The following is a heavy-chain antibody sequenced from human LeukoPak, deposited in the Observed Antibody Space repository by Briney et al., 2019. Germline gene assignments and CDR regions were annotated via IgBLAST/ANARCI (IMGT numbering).Heavy chain of an antibody. J-gene: IGHJ4*02. CDR1: GGSISSYY. D-gene: IGHD6-6*01. V-gene: IGHV4-59*01. CDR3: AREYGSSSAFDY. CDR2: IYYSGST. Sequence: PSETLSLTCTVSGGSISSYYWSWIRQPPGKGLEWIGYIYYSGSTNYNPSLKSRVTISVDTSKNQFSLKLSSVTAADTAVYYCAREYGSSSAFDYWGQGTLVTVSS.